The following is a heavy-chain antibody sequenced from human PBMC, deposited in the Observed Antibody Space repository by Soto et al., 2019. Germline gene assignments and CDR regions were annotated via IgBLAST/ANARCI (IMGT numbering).Heavy chain of an antibody. CDR3: ASRYTYYYDSSGSPPVDV. CDR1: GYTFTSYD. J-gene: IGHJ6*02. D-gene: IGHD3-22*01. V-gene: IGHV1-8*01. CDR2: MNPNSGNT. Sequence: ALVKGSFKASGYTFTSYDIDWVRQATGQGLEWMGWMNPNSGNTGYAQKFQGRVTMTRNTSISTAYMGLSSLRSEDTAVYYCASRYTYYYDSSGSPPVDVWGQGTKVTVSS.